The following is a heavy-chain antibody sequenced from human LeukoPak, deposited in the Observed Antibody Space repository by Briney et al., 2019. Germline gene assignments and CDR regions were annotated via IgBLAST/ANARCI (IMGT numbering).Heavy chain of an antibody. CDR2: IYWGDDK. V-gene: IGHV2-5*02. CDR3: ARLVVIRGLGY. Sequence: CGPTLLNPPQTLTLTCTFSGFSLSTSGVGVGWIRRPPGKALEWLALIYWGDDKRYSPTLKSRLTITKDTSKNQVVLVMTNMDPVDTATYYCARLVVIRGLGYWGQGTLVTVSS. CDR1: GFSLSTSGVG. J-gene: IGHJ4*02. D-gene: IGHD3-22*01.